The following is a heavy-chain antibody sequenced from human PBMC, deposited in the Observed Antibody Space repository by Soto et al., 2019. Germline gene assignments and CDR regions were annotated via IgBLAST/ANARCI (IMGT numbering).Heavy chain of an antibody. J-gene: IGHJ3*02. Sequence: EVQLVESGGGLVKPGGSLRLSCAASGFTFSSYSMNWVRQAPGKGLEWVSSISSSSSYIYYADSVKRRFTISRDNAKNSLYLQMNSLRAEDTAVYYCARVALAVAAADAFDIWGRGTMVTVSS. CDR3: ARVALAVAAADAFDI. CDR2: ISSSSSYI. V-gene: IGHV3-21*01. CDR1: GFTFSSYS. D-gene: IGHD6-19*01.